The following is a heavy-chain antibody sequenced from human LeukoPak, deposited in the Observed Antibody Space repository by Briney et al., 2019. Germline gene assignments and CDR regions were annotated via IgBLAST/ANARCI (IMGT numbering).Heavy chain of an antibody. Sequence: GRSLRLSCAASGFTFSSYGMHWVRQAPGKGLGWVAVIWYDGSDKYYADSVKGRFTISRDNSNNTLHLQMNSLRAEDTAVYYCGRAMEVYQLLPDYWGQGTLVTVSS. CDR1: GFTFSSYG. V-gene: IGHV3-33*01. D-gene: IGHD2-2*01. J-gene: IGHJ4*02. CDR2: IWYDGSDK. CDR3: GRAMEVYQLLPDY.